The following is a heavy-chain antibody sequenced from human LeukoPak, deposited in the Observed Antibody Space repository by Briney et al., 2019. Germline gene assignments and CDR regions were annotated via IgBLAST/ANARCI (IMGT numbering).Heavy chain of an antibody. V-gene: IGHV1-3*01. CDR1: GYTFTSYA. CDR2: INAGNGNT. J-gene: IGHJ5*02. Sequence: ASVKVSCKASGYTFTSYAMHWVRQAPGQRLEWMGWINAGNGNTKYSQKFQGRVTITRDTSASTAYMELSSLRSEDTAVYYCARDRGWFGELSPSWFDPWGQGTLVTVSS. CDR3: ARDRGWFGELSPSWFDP. D-gene: IGHD3-10*01.